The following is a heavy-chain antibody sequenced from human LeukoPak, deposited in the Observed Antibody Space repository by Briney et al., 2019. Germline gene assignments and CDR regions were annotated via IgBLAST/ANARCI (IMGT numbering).Heavy chain of an antibody. CDR1: GGSISSGDYY. D-gene: IGHD6-19*01. J-gene: IGHJ3*02. Sequence: SETLSLTCTVSGGSISSGDYYWSWIRQPPGKGLEWIGYIYYSGSTNYNPSLKSRVTISVDTSKNQFSLKLSSVTAADTAVYYCAGSRSTVAGTYSAFDIWGQGTMVTVSS. V-gene: IGHV4-61*08. CDR3: AGSRSTVAGTYSAFDI. CDR2: IYYSGST.